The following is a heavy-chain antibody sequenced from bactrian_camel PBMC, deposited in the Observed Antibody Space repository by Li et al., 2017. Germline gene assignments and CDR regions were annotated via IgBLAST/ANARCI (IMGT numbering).Heavy chain of an antibody. D-gene: IGHD3*01. CDR1: GYTYRRYS. CDR2: ISTPSGPT. V-gene: IGHV3S1*01. Sequence: VQLVESGGGSEQAGGSLRLSCAASGYTYRRYSMGWFHQASGKGREGVASISTPSGPTVYAGSVKGRFTISLDNAGNTLYLQMDNLKPEDTGTYYCATHAGSCGPVLFGTSSRYMFWGRGTQVTVS. J-gene: IGHJ4*01. CDR3: ATHAGSCGPVLFGTSSRYMF.